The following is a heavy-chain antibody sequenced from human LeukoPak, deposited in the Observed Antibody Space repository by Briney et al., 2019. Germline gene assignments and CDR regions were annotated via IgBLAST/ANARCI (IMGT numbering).Heavy chain of an antibody. Sequence: ASVKVSCKASGYTFTSYGISWVRQAPGQGLEWMGIINPSGGSTSYAQKFQGRVTMTRDTSTSTVYMELSSLRSEDTAVYYCARELSYDSSGYYHPYFDYWGQGTLVTVSS. D-gene: IGHD3-22*01. V-gene: IGHV1-46*01. CDR1: GYTFTSYG. CDR3: ARELSYDSSGYYHPYFDY. CDR2: INPSGGST. J-gene: IGHJ4*02.